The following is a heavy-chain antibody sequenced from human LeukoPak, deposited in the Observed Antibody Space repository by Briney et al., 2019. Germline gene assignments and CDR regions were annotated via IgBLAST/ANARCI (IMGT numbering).Heavy chain of an antibody. Sequence: PGGSLRLSCAASGFTFSSYEMNWARQAPGKGLEWVSDISSSGSTIYYADSVEGRFTTSRDNAKNSLYLQVNSLRAEDTAVYYCARYGYGGGFDYWGQGTLVTVSS. CDR2: ISSSGSTI. D-gene: IGHD5-18*01. CDR3: ARYGYGGGFDY. J-gene: IGHJ4*02. CDR1: GFTFSSYE. V-gene: IGHV3-48*03.